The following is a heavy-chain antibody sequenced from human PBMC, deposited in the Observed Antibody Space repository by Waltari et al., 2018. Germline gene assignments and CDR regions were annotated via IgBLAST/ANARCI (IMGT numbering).Heavy chain of an antibody. J-gene: IGHJ4*02. CDR2: ITRSKKYL. D-gene: IGHD2-21*01. CDR1: GFTFSIYT. CDR3: ARVVPPYCGGDCYPESY. Sequence: EVQLVESGGGLVTPGGSLRLSCAASGFTFSIYTMTWVRQSPGKGLACFSAITRSKKYLLDGDSVKGLLSISRYNGRNVLYLVINSLRAEDTAVYYCARVVPPYCGGDCYPESYWGQGTLVTVSS. V-gene: IGHV3-21*01.